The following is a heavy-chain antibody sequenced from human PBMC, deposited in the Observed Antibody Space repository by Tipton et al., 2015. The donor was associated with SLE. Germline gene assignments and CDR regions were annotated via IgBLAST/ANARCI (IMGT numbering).Heavy chain of an antibody. J-gene: IGHJ4*02. Sequence: GSLRLSCAASGFTFSSYAMSWVRQAPGKGLEWVSFISASGGSTYYADSVKGRFTISRDNSKNTLYLQMNSLRAEDTAVYYCARGRNNIRGLITYYFDYWGQGALVTVSS. CDR2: ISASGGST. CDR1: GFTFSSYA. V-gene: IGHV3-23*01. D-gene: IGHD3-10*01. CDR3: ARGRNNIRGLITYYFDY.